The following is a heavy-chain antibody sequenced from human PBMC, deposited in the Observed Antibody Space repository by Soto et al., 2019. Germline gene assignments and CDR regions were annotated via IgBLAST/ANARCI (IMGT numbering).Heavy chain of an antibody. J-gene: IGHJ6*02. D-gene: IGHD2-15*01. V-gene: IGHV1-46*01. CDR1: GYTFTSYY. Sequence: GASVKVSCKASGYTFTSYYMHWVRQAPGQGLEWMGIINPSGGSTSYAQKFQGRVTMTRDTSTSTVYMELSSLRSEDMAVYYCARQTWVGYCSGGSCYPYGMDVWGQGTTVTVSS. CDR2: INPSGGST. CDR3: ARQTWVGYCSGGSCYPYGMDV.